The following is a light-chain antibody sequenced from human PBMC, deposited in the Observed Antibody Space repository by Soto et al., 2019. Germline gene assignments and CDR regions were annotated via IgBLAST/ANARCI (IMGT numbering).Light chain of an antibody. CDR2: ATS. J-gene: IGKJ5*01. Sequence: EIPLTQSPSSLAASVGDRLTLTCRASRNVSIYLNWYQHKPGKGPTLLIHATSNLQIGVPSRFSGSGSGTEFTLTISSLEPEDFGTYYCHQSYQMPSFGQGTRLVIK. CDR3: HQSYQMPS. V-gene: IGKV1-39*01. CDR1: RNVSIY.